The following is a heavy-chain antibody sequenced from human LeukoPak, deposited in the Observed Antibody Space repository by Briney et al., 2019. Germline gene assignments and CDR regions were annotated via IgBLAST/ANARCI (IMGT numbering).Heavy chain of an antibody. CDR3: ARDFPSSPNAFDI. Sequence: SETLSLTCTVSGGSISSGGYYWSWIRQPAGKGLEWIGRIYTSGSTNYNPSLKSRVTMSVDTSKNQFSLKLSSVTAADTAVYYCARDFPSSPNAFDIWGQGTMVTVSS. V-gene: IGHV4-61*02. D-gene: IGHD6-13*01. CDR2: IYTSGST. CDR1: GGSISSGGYY. J-gene: IGHJ3*02.